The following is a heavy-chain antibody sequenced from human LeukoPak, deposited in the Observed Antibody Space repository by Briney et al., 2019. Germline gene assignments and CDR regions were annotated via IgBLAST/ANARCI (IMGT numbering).Heavy chain of an antibody. CDR3: AKSGQWLPPTEFDS. CDR1: GFTFNIYN. V-gene: IGHV3-21*04. Sequence: GGSLRLSCAASGFTFNIYNMNWVRQAPGKALEWVSSITSSSTYTYYADSVKGRYTISRDNAKNSLYLQMNSLRAEDTAVYYCAKSGQWLPPTEFDSWGQGTLVTVSS. D-gene: IGHD6-19*01. CDR2: ITSSSTYT. J-gene: IGHJ4*02.